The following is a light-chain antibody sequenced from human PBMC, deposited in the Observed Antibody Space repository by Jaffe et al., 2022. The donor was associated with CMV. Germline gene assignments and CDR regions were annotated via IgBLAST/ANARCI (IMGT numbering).Light chain of an antibody. CDR2: AAS. Sequence: DIQMTQSPSSLSASVGARVTITCRASQIISNYLNWYQQRPGKAPQLLIYAASSLQSGVPSRFSGSGSGADFTLTISRLQPDDSATYYCQQSFTMSRTFGGGTKVEIK. V-gene: IGKV1-39*01. CDR1: QIISNY. CDR3: QQSFTMSRT. J-gene: IGKJ4*01.